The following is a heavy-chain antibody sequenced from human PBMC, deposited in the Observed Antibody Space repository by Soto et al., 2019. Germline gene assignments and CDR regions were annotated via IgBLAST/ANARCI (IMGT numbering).Heavy chain of an antibody. J-gene: IGHJ5*02. CDR3: GRDLTSNANCIDP. CDR2: IYYTGKT. D-gene: IGHD2-2*01. Sequence: KSSETLSLTCSVSGDYIHVGGYYWTWIRQRPGKGLEWMGYIYYTGKTYYNPPLESRLTMSVDRSKNQFSLRLTSVTAADTAVYFCGRDLTSNANCIDPWGQGTLVTVSS. CDR1: GDYIHVGGYY. V-gene: IGHV4-30-4*01.